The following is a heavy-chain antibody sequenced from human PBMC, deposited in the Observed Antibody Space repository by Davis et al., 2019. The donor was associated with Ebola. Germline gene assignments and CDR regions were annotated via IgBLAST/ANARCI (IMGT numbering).Heavy chain of an antibody. CDR2: ISYDGKYD. Sequence: LSLTCAASGFTFGSFGMHWVRQAPGKGLEWVALISYDGKYDFYADSVKGRFTISRDNSKKTLYLQMNSLRAEDTAVYYCARPPLRFTAGESNPHGYWGQGTLVTVSS. J-gene: IGHJ4*02. CDR1: GFTFGSFG. CDR3: ARPPLRFTAGESNPHGY. D-gene: IGHD3-3*01. V-gene: IGHV3-30*03.